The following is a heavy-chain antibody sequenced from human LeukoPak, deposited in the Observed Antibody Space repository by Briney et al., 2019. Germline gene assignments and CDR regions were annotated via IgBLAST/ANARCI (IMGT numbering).Heavy chain of an antibody. CDR3: ARHETNYYGSGSSIDY. J-gene: IGHJ4*02. CDR1: EYTFTSYY. CDR2: IYPGDSDSDT. V-gene: IGHV5-51*01. Sequence: GESLKISCQGSEYTFTSYYIGWVRQMPGKGLEWMGIIYPGDSDSDTRYSPSFQGQVTISADTSISTAYLQWSSLKASDTAMYYCARHETNYYGSGSSIDYWGQGTLVTVSS. D-gene: IGHD3-10*01.